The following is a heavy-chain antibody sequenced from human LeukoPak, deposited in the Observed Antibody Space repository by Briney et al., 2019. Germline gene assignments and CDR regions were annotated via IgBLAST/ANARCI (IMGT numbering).Heavy chain of an antibody. CDR3: ARAHWLVRVDPNWFDP. CDR2: MNPNSGDT. V-gene: IGHV1-8*01. CDR1: GYTFTSYD. J-gene: IGHJ5*01. D-gene: IGHD6-19*01. Sequence: ASVTVSYKASGYTFTSYDINWVRQATGQGLEWMGWMNPNSGDTGYAQKFQGRVTMTRDTSISTAYMELSSLSSEDTAVYYCARAHWLVRVDPNWFDPWGQGTLVTVSS.